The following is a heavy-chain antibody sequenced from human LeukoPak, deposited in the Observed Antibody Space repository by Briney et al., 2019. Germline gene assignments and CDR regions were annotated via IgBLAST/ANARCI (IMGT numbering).Heavy chain of an antibody. CDR1: GFTLSNYA. Sequence: GGSLRLSCAASGFTLSNYAMGWVRQAPGKGLEWVSSISSSSSYIYYADSVKGRFTISRDNAKNSLYLQMNSLRAEDTAVYYCARADYYYYGMDVWGPGTTVTVSS. CDR2: ISSSSSYI. J-gene: IGHJ6*02. V-gene: IGHV3-21*04. CDR3: ARADYYYYGMDV.